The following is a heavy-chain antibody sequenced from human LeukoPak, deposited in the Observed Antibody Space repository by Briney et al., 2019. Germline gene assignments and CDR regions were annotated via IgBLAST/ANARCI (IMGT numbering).Heavy chain of an antibody. Sequence: SETLSLTCTVSGVSISSSGSYWAWIRQPPGKDLDWIGTISYAGSPNYNPSLNSRVTMSSDTSSNQFSLKLSSVTAADTAVYYCARDRLNYYDSSTTEYYYYYMDVWGKGTTVTVSS. CDR1: GVSISSSGSY. D-gene: IGHD3-22*01. CDR2: ISYAGSP. V-gene: IGHV4-39*07. CDR3: ARDRLNYYDSSTTEYYYYYMDV. J-gene: IGHJ6*03.